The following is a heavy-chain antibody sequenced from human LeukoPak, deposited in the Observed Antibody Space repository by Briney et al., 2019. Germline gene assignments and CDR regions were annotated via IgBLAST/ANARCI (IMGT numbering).Heavy chain of an antibody. V-gene: IGHV4-59*01. CDR1: GGSISSYY. Sequence: SETLSLTCTVSGGSISSYYWSWLRQPPGKGLEWIGYIYYSGSTNYNPSLKSRVTISVDTSKNQFSLKLSSVTAADTAVYYCARRITGWFDPWGQGTLVTVSS. CDR3: ARRITGWFDP. J-gene: IGHJ5*02. D-gene: IGHD1-14*01. CDR2: IYYSGST.